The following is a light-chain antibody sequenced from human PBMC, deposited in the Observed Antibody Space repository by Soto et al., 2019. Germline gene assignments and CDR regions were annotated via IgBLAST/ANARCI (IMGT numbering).Light chain of an antibody. Sequence: DIQKTQSPFTLSASVGDRVTITCRASQSISSWLAWHQQKPGKAPKLLIYKASGLASGVPSRFSRSGSGQEFTLTISSLQPDDFAAYYCQQYNSYPWTFGQGTKGEIK. V-gene: IGKV1-5*03. CDR1: QSISSW. CDR3: QQYNSYPWT. J-gene: IGKJ1*01. CDR2: KAS.